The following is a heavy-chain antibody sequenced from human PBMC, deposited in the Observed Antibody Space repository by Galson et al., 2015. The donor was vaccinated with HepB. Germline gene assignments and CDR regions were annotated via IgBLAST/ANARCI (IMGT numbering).Heavy chain of an antibody. J-gene: IGHJ5*02. V-gene: IGHV1-18*04. Sequence: SVKVSCKASGYTFTSYGISWVRQAPGQGLEWMGWISAYNGNTNYAQKLQGRVTMTTDTSTSTAYMELRSLRSDDTAVYYCARGVTMVRGVIDDWFDPWGQGTLVTVSS. CDR1: GYTFTSYG. CDR2: ISAYNGNT. CDR3: ARGVTMVRGVIDDWFDP. D-gene: IGHD3-10*01.